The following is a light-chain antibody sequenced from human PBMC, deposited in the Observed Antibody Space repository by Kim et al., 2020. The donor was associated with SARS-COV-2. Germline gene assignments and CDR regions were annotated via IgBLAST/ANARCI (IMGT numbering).Light chain of an antibody. CDR2: ETS. Sequence: LPPGERATLSCRASQSVGNSLAWFQQKPGQAPRLLIFETSNRDTGIPARFSGSGSGTGFTLTISSLEPEDFAVYYCQQRYDWPLTFGGGTKVDIK. V-gene: IGKV3-11*01. J-gene: IGKJ4*01. CDR1: QSVGNS. CDR3: QQRYDWPLT.